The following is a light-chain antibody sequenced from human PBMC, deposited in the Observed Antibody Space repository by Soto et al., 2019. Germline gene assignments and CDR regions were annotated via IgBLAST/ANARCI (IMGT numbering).Light chain of an antibody. Sequence: QSVLTQPPSASGTPGQRVTISCSGSSSNIGSNTVNWYQQLPGTAPKLLIYGNDQWPPGVPDRFSGSKSGTSASLAISGRHSEDEADYYCAAWDDSLNGVVFGGGTKLTVL. CDR1: SSNIGSNT. CDR3: AAWDDSLNGVV. V-gene: IGLV1-44*01. CDR2: GND. J-gene: IGLJ2*01.